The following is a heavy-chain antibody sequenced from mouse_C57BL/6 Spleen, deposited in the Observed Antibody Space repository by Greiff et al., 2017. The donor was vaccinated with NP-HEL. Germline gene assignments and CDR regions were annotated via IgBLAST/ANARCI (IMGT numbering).Heavy chain of an antibody. D-gene: IGHD1-1*01. J-gene: IGHJ2*01. Sequence: VQLQQSGAELARPGASVKMSCKASGYTFTSYTMHWVKQRPGQGLEWIGYINPSSGYTKYNQKFKDKATLTADKSSSTAYMQLSSLTSEDAAVYYCGRQGYGSLFFDDWGKGTTLTVSS. V-gene: IGHV1-4*01. CDR3: GRQGYGSLFFDD. CDR2: INPSSGYT. CDR1: GYTFTSYT.